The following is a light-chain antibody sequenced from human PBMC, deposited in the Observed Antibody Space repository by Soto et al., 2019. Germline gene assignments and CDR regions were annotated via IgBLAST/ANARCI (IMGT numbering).Light chain of an antibody. J-gene: IGKJ4*01. CDR1: HGVSTN. CDR2: GAS. Sequence: EMVMTQSPATLSVSPGERATLFCRTSHGVSTNLAWYQQKSGQTPRLLIHGASTRATGVPARFSGSGSGTEYTLTISSLQSEDCAVYYYQQYNDWPLTFGGGTKVEIK. V-gene: IGKV3-15*01. CDR3: QQYNDWPLT.